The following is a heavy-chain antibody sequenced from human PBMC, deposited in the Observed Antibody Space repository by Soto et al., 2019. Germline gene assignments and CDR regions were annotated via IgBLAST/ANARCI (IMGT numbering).Heavy chain of an antibody. CDR2: VSVSGGST. Sequence: EVQLLESGGGLVQPGGSLRLSCAASGLTFSNYAMRWVRQTPGKGLEWVSTVSVSGGSTFYADSVKGRFTISRDNSKNTLYLQMNSLRVEDTAVYYCAKTIAAADTTFDYWGQGTLVTVSS. CDR3: AKTIAAADTTFDY. CDR1: GLTFSNYA. D-gene: IGHD6-13*01. V-gene: IGHV3-23*01. J-gene: IGHJ4*02.